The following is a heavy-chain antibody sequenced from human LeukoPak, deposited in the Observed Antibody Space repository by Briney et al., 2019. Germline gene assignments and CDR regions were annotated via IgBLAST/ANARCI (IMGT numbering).Heavy chain of an antibody. CDR3: ATVAYSRGAGSY. D-gene: IGHD6-13*01. V-gene: IGHV4-34*01. Sequence: PSETLSLTCAVYGGSFSGYYWSWIRQPPGKGLEWIGEINHSGSTNYNPSLKSRVTISVDTSKNQFSLKLSSVTAADTAVYYCATVAYSRGAGSYWGQGTLVTVSS. J-gene: IGHJ4*02. CDR2: INHSGST. CDR1: GGSFSGYY.